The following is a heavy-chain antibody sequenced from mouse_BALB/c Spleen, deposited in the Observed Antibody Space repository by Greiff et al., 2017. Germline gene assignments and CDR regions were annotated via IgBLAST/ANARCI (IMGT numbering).Heavy chain of an antibody. CDR2: IDPENGDT. CDR3: NGFYYDYDGYAMDY. J-gene: IGHJ4*01. Sequence: VQLQQSGAELVRPGASVKLSCTASGFNIKDYYMHWVKQRPEQGLEWIGWIDPENGDTEYAPKFQGKATMTADTSSNTAYLQLSSLTSEDTAVYYCNGFYYDYDGYAMDYWGQGTSVTVSS. D-gene: IGHD2-4*01. V-gene: IGHV14-4*02. CDR1: GFNIKDYY.